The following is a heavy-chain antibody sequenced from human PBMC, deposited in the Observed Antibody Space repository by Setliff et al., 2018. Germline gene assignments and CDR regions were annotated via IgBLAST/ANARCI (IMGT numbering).Heavy chain of an antibody. CDR3: ARQEDDSSGYYSTD. Sequence: PSETLSLTCAVSGYSISSGYYWGWIRQPPGKGLEWIGNIYHSGSTYYNPSLKSRVTISLDTSKNQFSLKLSSVTAADTAVYYCARQEDDSSGYYSTDWGQGTLVTVSS. V-gene: IGHV4-38-2*01. D-gene: IGHD3-22*01. CDR2: IYHSGST. J-gene: IGHJ4*02. CDR1: GYSISSGYY.